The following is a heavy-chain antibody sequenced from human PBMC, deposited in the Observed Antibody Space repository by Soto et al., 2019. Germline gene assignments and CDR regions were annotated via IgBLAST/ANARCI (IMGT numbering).Heavy chain of an antibody. Sequence: SVKVSCKASGGTFSSYTISWVRQAPGQGLEWMGRIIPILGIANYAQKYQGRVTITADKSTSTAYTELSSLRSEDTAVYYCARRDGGVDYWGQGTLVTVSS. J-gene: IGHJ4*02. CDR1: GGTFSSYT. V-gene: IGHV1-69*02. CDR2: IIPILGIA. CDR3: ARRDGGVDY. D-gene: IGHD4-17*01.